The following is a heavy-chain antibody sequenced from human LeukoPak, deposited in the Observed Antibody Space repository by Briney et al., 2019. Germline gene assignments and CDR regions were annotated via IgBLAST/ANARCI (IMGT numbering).Heavy chain of an antibody. Sequence: ASVKVSCKAFGYTFTSNYMHWVRQAPGQGLEWMGWISAYNGNTNYAQKLQGRVTMTTDTSTSTAYMELRSLRSDDTAVYYCAREDRGNWFDPWGQGTLVTVSS. J-gene: IGHJ5*02. CDR3: AREDRGNWFDP. CDR1: GYTFTSNY. D-gene: IGHD2-15*01. V-gene: IGHV1-18*04. CDR2: ISAYNGNT.